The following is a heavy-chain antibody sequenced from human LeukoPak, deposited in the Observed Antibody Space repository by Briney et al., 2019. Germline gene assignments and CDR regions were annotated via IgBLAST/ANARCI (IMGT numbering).Heavy chain of an antibody. V-gene: IGHV3-7*03. Sequence: PGGSLRLSCAASGFAFSSYWMSWVRQAPGKGLEWVANIKQDGSEKYYVDSVKGRFSISRDNSKKSLYLEMRSLRAEDTAVYFCARDRIYYYDGSGYFEGPDYWGQGTLVTVSS. J-gene: IGHJ4*02. CDR2: IKQDGSEK. D-gene: IGHD3-22*01. CDR3: ARDRIYYYDGSGYFEGPDY. CDR1: GFAFSSYW.